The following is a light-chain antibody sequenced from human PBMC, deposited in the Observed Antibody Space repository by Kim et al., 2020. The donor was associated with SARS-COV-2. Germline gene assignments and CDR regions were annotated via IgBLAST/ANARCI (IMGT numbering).Light chain of an antibody. Sequence: GHSVTISRSGSMSNIGNNFVYWYQHLPGAAPNLLVYRNHERPSGVPDRFSGSKSDTSASLAITGLRSADEADYYCASWDDGLNGPVFGGGTQLTVL. CDR3: ASWDDGLNGPV. CDR2: RNH. J-gene: IGLJ3*02. CDR1: MSNIGNNF. V-gene: IGLV1-47*01.